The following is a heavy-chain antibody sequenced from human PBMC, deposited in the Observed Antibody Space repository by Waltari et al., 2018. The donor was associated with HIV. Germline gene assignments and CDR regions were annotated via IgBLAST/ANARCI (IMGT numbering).Heavy chain of an antibody. V-gene: IGHV4-59*08. Sequence: QVQLQESGPGLVKPSETLSLTCTVSGGSISSYYWSWIRQPPGKGLEWIGYIYYSGSTNYNPSLKSRVTISVDTSKNQFSLKLSSVTATDTAVYYCARHHWNQELDYWGQGTLVTVSS. CDR1: GGSISSYY. CDR2: IYYSGST. D-gene: IGHD1-1*01. J-gene: IGHJ4*02. CDR3: ARHHWNQELDY.